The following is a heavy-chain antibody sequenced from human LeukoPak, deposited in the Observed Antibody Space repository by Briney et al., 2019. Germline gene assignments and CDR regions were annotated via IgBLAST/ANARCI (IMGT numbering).Heavy chain of an antibody. Sequence: SETLSLTCTVPGGSISGYYWTWLRQPPGKGLEWIGQIHYSGKADYNPSLRSRITISVDTSKNQMSLKLSSVTAADTAVYYCARFGVYYDMGVWGQGTTVTVS. J-gene: IGHJ6*02. V-gene: IGHV4-59*01. CDR2: IHYSGKA. D-gene: IGHD3-16*01. CDR1: GGSISGYY. CDR3: ARFGVYYDMGV.